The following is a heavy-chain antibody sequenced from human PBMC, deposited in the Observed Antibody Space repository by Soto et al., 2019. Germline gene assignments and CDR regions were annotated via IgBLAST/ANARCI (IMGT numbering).Heavy chain of an antibody. D-gene: IGHD3-10*01. CDR1: GFTFSSYA. Sequence: GGSLRLSCAASGFTFSSYAMSWVRQAPGKGLEWVSAISGSGGSTYYADSVKGRFTISRDNSKNTLYLQMNSLRAEDTAVYYCYVLLWFGELLSGPRYMDVWGKGTTVTVSS. CDR2: ISGSGGST. V-gene: IGHV3-23*01. J-gene: IGHJ6*03. CDR3: YVLLWFGELLSGPRYMDV.